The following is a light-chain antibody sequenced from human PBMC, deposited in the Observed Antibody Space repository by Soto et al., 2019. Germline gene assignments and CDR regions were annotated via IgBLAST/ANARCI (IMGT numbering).Light chain of an antibody. CDR3: AAWDDSLNGPV. CDR1: SSNIGKNA. J-gene: IGLJ2*01. V-gene: IGLV1-36*01. Sequence: QSALTQPSSVSEAPRQRVTISCSGSSSNIGKNAVTWYQQVPGKAPKLLIYYDDLLPSGVSDRFSGSKSGSSASLAISGLQSEDEAHYYCAAWDDSLNGPVFGGGTKLTVL. CDR2: YDD.